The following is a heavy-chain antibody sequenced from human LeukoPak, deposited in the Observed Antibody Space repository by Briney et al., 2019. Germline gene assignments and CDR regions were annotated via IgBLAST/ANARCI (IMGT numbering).Heavy chain of an antibody. CDR3: ASDRGKTYFYYALDV. D-gene: IGHD2-15*01. CDR1: GFTFSSYV. J-gene: IGHJ6*02. Sequence: GGSLRLSCAPSGFTFSSYVMHWVRQAPGKGLEWVAVMSYDASKKYYADSVKGRFTISRDNSKNTLYLQMNSLRAEDTAVYFCASDRGKTYFYYALDVWGQGTTVTVSS. V-gene: IGHV3-30*03. CDR2: MSYDASKK.